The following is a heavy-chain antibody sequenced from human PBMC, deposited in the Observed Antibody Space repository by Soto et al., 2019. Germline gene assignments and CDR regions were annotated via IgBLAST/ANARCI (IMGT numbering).Heavy chain of an antibody. CDR1: GVSISGTSYY. V-gene: IGHV4-39*01. Sequence: SETLSLTCTVSGVSISGTSYYWGWIRQTPAKGLEWIGTIYYSGETFYNPSLRSRVTISIDTSKNHFSLNLTSVTAADTAIYYCARHGSFWGQGALVTVSS. D-gene: IGHD3-16*02. J-gene: IGHJ1*01. CDR2: IYYSGET. CDR3: ARHGSF.